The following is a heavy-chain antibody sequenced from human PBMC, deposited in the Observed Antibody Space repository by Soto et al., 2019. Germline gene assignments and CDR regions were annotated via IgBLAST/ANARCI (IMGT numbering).Heavy chain of an antibody. J-gene: IGHJ4*02. CDR3: ARHGSGWDY. V-gene: IGHV1-18*01. CDR2: ISAYNGNT. CDR1: GYSFVNYG. Sequence: VKVSCKASGYSFVNYGICWVRQAPGQGLEWMGWISAYNGNTNYAQKLQGRVTITSDTSSNTAYLELSSLRSENTAVYYCARHGSGWDYWGQGTLVTVSS. D-gene: IGHD6-19*01.